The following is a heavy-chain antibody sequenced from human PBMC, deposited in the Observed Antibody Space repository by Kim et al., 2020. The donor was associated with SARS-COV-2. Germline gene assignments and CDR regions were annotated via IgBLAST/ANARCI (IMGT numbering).Heavy chain of an antibody. J-gene: IGHJ6*02. Sequence: SQTLSLTCAISGDSVSSNSAAWNWIRQSPSRGLEWLGRTYYRSKWYNDYAVSVKSRITINPDTSKNQFSLQLNSVTPEDTAVYYCARGDEAAAGTSYYYYGMDVWGQGTTVTVSS. CDR2: TYYRSKWYN. D-gene: IGHD6-13*01. V-gene: IGHV6-1*01. CDR1: GDSVSSNSAA. CDR3: ARGDEAAAGTSYYYYGMDV.